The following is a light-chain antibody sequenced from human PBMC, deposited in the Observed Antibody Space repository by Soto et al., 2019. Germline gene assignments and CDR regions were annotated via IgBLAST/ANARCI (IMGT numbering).Light chain of an antibody. CDR1: SVNIGSNY. Sequence: QSVLTQPPSASATPGQGVVISCSGSSVNIGSNYVYWYQQLPGTAPKLLIYRNGQRPSGVPDRFSGSKSGTSASLAISGLRSEDEADYYCAVWDDSLDGVVFGGGTKLTVL. CDR3: AVWDDSLDGVV. CDR2: RNG. J-gene: IGLJ3*02. V-gene: IGLV1-47*01.